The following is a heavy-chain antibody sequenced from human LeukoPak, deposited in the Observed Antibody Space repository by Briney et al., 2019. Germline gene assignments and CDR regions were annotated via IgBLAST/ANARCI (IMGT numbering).Heavy chain of an antibody. J-gene: IGHJ4*02. Sequence: PGGSLSLSCAASGFTFSSHWMSWVRQAPGKGLEWVANIKKDGSEKYYVDAVKGRFTISRDNAKTSLYLQMNSLRAEDTAVYYCASHGPHPTYYYDSSGYWDFDYWGRGTLVTVSS. V-gene: IGHV3-7*01. CDR1: GFTFSSHW. CDR2: IKKDGSEK. CDR3: ASHGPHPTYYYDSSGYWDFDY. D-gene: IGHD3-22*01.